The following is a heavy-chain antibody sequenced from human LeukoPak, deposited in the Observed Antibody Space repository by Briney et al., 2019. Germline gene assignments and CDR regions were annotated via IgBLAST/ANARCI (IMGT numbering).Heavy chain of an antibody. D-gene: IGHD3-10*01. CDR2: IYYSGST. J-gene: IGHJ6*03. CDR1: GGSISSYY. CDR3: AEGRGYYYYYMDV. Sequence: SETLSLTCTVSGGSISSYYWSWIRQPPGKGLEWIGYIYYSGSTNYNPSLKSRVTISVDTSKNQFSLKLSSVTAADTAVYYCAEGRGYYYYYMDVWGKGTTVTVSS. V-gene: IGHV4-59*01.